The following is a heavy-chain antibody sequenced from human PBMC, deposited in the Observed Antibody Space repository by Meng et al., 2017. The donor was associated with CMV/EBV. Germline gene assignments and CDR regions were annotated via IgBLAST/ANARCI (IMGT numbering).Heavy chain of an antibody. CDR3: ARMVATTYYFDY. J-gene: IGHJ4*02. Sequence: SETLSFTCTVSGGSVSSGSYYWSWIRQPPGKGLEWIGYIYYSGSTNYNPSLKSRVTISVDTSKNQFSLKLSSVTAADTAVYYCARMVATTYYFDYWGQGTLVTVSS. V-gene: IGHV4-61*01. D-gene: IGHD5-24*01. CDR2: IYYSGST. CDR1: GGSVSSGSYY.